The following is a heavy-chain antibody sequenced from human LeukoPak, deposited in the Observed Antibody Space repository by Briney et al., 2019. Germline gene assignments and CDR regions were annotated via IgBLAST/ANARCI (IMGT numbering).Heavy chain of an antibody. Sequence: SETLSLTCTVSGASVTSGSHYWAWIRQPPGQGLEWIGFIYYSGTTIYNPSLENRITMSLVTSKNQFSLRLNSVTAADTAIYHCARVAPRGWIDPWGQGTLVTVSS. V-gene: IGHV4-61*01. D-gene: IGHD3-10*01. CDR3: ARVAPRGWIDP. CDR2: IYYSGTT. J-gene: IGHJ5*02. CDR1: GASVTSGSHY.